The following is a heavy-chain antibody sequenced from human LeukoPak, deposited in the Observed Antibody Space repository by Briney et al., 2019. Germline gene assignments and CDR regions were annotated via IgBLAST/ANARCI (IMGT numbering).Heavy chain of an antibody. J-gene: IGHJ4*02. Sequence: PSETLSLNCTVSGGSISSYYWSWIRQPPGKGLEWIGYIYYSGSTNYNPSLKSRVTISVDTSKNQFSLKLSSVTAADTAVYYCASYHARYQRGPFDYWGQGTLVTVSS. V-gene: IGHV4-59*01. CDR1: GGSISSYY. CDR3: ASYHARYQRGPFDY. D-gene: IGHD3-9*01. CDR2: IYYSGST.